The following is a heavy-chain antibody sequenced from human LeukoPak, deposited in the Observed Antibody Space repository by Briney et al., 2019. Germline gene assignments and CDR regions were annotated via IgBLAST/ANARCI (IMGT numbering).Heavy chain of an antibody. CDR3: AKDGDNNYYDILTGYVKGTNWFDP. J-gene: IGHJ5*02. D-gene: IGHD3-9*01. CDR1: GFTFSSYA. V-gene: IGHV3-23*01. Sequence: PGGSLRLSCAASGFTFSSYAMSWVRQAPGKGLEWVSAISGSGGSTYYADSVKGRFTISRDNSKNTLYLQMNSLRAEDTAVYYCAKDGDNNYYDILTGYVKGTNWFDPWGQGTLVTVSS. CDR2: ISGSGGST.